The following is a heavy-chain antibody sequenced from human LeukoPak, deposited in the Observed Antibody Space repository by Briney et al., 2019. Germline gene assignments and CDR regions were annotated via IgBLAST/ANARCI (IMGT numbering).Heavy chain of an antibody. CDR1: GFTFSSYW. CDR3: ARHPGFQQQLAGGAFDI. CDR2: IKQDGSEK. J-gene: IGHJ3*02. Sequence: GGSLRLSCAASGFTFSSYWMSWVRQAPGKGLEWVANIKQDGSEKYYVDSVKGRFTISRDNAKNSLYLQMNSLRAEDTAVYYCARHPGFQQQLAGGAFDIWGQGTMVTVSS. V-gene: IGHV3-7*01. D-gene: IGHD6-13*01.